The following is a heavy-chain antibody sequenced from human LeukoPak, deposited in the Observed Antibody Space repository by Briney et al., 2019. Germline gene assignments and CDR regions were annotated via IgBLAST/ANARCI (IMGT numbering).Heavy chain of an antibody. D-gene: IGHD6-6*01. CDR1: GFSFNTYG. J-gene: IGHJ6*02. CDR2: IHLDGSER. V-gene: IGHV3-7*01. CDR3: ARSSSSWLVYYGMDV. Sequence: GGSLRLSCVVSGFSFNTYGVGWVRQAPGKGLEWVAYIHLDGSERYNVDSMKGRLTISRDNAKSSFYLQVTSLRADDTAVYYCARSSSSWLVYYGMDVWGQGTTVTVSS.